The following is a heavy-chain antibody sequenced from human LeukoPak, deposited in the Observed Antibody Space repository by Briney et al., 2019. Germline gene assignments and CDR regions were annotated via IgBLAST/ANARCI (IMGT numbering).Heavy chain of an antibody. V-gene: IGHV3-53*01. CDR3: ARLGYYYDSGGYYFRH. CDR2: IYSGGST. Sequence: GGSLRLSCAASGFSFSSYSMNWVRQAPGKGLEWVSVIYSGGSTYYADSVKGRFTISRDNSKSTLYLQMNSLRAEDTAVYYCARLGYYYDSGGYYFRHRGQGTLVTVSS. CDR1: GFSFSSYS. D-gene: IGHD3-22*01. J-gene: IGHJ1*01.